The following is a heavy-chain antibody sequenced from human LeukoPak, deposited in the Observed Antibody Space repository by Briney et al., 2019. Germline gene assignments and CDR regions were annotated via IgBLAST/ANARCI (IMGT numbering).Heavy chain of an antibody. D-gene: IGHD1-26*01. Sequence: PSETLSLTCTVSGGSIISYYWSWIRQPPGKGLEWIGYISYRGGTNYNPSLKSRVTMSVDTSKNQFSLKLSSVTAVDTAVYYCARGMWELLSYYYYYMDVWGKGTTVTVSS. CDR3: ARGMWELLSYYYYYMDV. CDR1: GGSIISYY. J-gene: IGHJ6*03. V-gene: IGHV4-59*12. CDR2: ISYRGGT.